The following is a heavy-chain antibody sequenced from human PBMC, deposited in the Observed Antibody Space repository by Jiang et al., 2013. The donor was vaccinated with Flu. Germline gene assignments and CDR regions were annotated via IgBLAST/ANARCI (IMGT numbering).Heavy chain of an antibody. V-gene: IGHV4-31*03. Sequence: NPSQTLSLTCTVSGGSISSGGYYWSWIRQHPEKGLEWIGYIYYSGTTYYNPSLKSRVTISVDTSKNQFSLKLSSVTAADTAVYYCARVLYNSGRPSFDYWGQGTLVTVSS. CDR3: ARVLYNSGRPSFDY. CDR1: GGSISSGGYY. D-gene: IGHD6-19*01. CDR2: IYYSGTT. J-gene: IGHJ4*02.